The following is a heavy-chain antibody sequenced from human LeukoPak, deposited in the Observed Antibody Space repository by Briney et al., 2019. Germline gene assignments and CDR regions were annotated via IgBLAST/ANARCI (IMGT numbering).Heavy chain of an antibody. CDR3: AKNIFAYGSGSYVDY. J-gene: IGHJ4*02. CDR2: ISWNSGSI. Sequence: GGSLRLSCAASGFTFDDYAMHWVRQAPGKGLEWVSGISWNSGSIGYADSVKGRFTISRDNAKNSLYLQMNSLRAEDTALYYCAKNIFAYGSGSYVDYWGQGTLVTASS. V-gene: IGHV3-9*01. D-gene: IGHD3-10*01. CDR1: GFTFDDYA.